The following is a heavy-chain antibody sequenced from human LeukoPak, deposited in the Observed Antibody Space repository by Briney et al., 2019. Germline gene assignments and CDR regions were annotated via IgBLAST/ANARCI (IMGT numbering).Heavy chain of an antibody. D-gene: IGHD3-10*01. Sequence: GASVKVSCKASGYTFTSYHMHWVRQAPGQGLEWMGGIIPIFGTANYAQKFQGRVTITADKSTSTAYMELSSLRSEDTAVYYCARDPRYGSGSRYYFDYWGQGTLVTVSS. V-gene: IGHV1-69*06. CDR1: GYTFTSYH. CDR3: ARDPRYGSGSRYYFDY. J-gene: IGHJ4*02. CDR2: IIPIFGTA.